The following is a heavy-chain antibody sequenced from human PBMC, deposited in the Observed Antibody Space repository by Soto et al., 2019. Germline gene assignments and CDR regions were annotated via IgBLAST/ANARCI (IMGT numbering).Heavy chain of an antibody. D-gene: IGHD3-16*01. J-gene: IGHJ4*02. Sequence: ASVKVSCKASGYTFTSYAMHWVRQAPGQRLEWMGWINAGNGNTKYSQKLQGRVTITRDTSASTAYMELSSLRSEDTAVYYCARGEFLSYDDYWGQGTLVTVSS. V-gene: IGHV1-3*01. CDR2: INAGNGNT. CDR1: GYTFTSYA. CDR3: ARGEFLSYDDY.